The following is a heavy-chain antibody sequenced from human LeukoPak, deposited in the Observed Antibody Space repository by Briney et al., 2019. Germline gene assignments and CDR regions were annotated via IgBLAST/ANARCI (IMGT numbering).Heavy chain of an antibody. CDR2: ISFDGSNK. CDR1: GFTFSSYA. J-gene: IGHJ4*02. D-gene: IGHD3-16*02. CDR3: ARDHYDYVWGSYRRYYFDY. Sequence: GGSLRLSCAASGFTFSSYAMHWVRQAPGKGLEWVAVISFDGSNKYYADSVKGRFTISRDNSKSTLYLQMNSLRAEDTAVYYCARDHYDYVWGSYRRYYFDYWGQGTLVTVSS. V-gene: IGHV3-30-3*01.